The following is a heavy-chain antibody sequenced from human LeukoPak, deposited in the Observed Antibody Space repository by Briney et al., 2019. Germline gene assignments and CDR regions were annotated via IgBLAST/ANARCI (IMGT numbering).Heavy chain of an antibody. J-gene: IGHJ4*02. CDR1: GWSFGGSY. Sequence: SETLSLTCVVSGWSFGGSYWTWIRQPPGKGLQYIGEINPSGSPIYNPSLEGRVTISVDTSNNQFSLKLNSVTAADTAVYFCARRTYYYDDNAQARDYWGRGTLVTVSS. CDR3: ARRTYYYDDNAQARDY. CDR2: INPSGSP. V-gene: IGHV4-34*01. D-gene: IGHD3-22*01.